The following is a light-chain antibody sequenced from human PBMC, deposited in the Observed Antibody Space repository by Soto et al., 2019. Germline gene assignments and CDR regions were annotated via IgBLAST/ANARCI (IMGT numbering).Light chain of an antibody. CDR3: QQSYSIQWT. J-gene: IGKJ1*01. V-gene: IGKV1-39*01. CDR2: AAS. Sequence: DIQMTQSPSSLSASVGDRVTITCRASQSIRSYLNWYPQKPGKAPKLLIYAASSLQSGVPSRFSGSGSGTDFTLTISSLQPEDFATYYCQQSYSIQWTFGQGTKVEIK. CDR1: QSIRSY.